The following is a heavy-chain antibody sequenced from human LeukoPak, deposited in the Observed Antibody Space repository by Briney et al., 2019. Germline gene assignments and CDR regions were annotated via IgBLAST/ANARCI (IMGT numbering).Heavy chain of an antibody. V-gene: IGHV1-8*01. Sequence: ASVKVSCKASGYTFTSYDINWVRQATGQGLEWMGWVNPNSGNTGYAQKFQGRVTMTRNTSISTAYMELSSLRSEDTAVYYCARGRGDCGGDCYDWFDPWGQGTLVTVSS. CDR3: ARGRGDCGGDCYDWFDP. J-gene: IGHJ5*02. CDR1: GYTFTSYD. D-gene: IGHD2-21*02. CDR2: VNPNSGNT.